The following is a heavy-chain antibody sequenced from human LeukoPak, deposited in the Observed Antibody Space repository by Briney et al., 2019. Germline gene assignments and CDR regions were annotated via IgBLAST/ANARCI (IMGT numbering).Heavy chain of an antibody. D-gene: IGHD6-19*01. J-gene: IGHJ1*01. V-gene: IGHV1-2*02. Sequence: ASVKVSCKASGYTFTGDYMHWVRQAPGQGLEWMGWINPNSGGTNYAQKFQGRVTMTRDTSISTAYMELSRLRSDDTAVYYCASSIAVAGHEYFQHWGPGTLVTVSS. CDR2: INPNSGGT. CDR3: ASSIAVAGHEYFQH. CDR1: GYTFTGDY.